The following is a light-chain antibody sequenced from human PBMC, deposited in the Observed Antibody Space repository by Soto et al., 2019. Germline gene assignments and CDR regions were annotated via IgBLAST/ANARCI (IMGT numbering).Light chain of an antibody. V-gene: IGKV2D-29*02. J-gene: IGKJ5*01. CDR3: MQSIQLPPT. CDR1: QSLLHITGETF. CDR2: EVS. Sequence: DVVMTQTPLSLSVAPGQPASISCKSSQSLLHITGETFLFWYLQKPGQSTQLLIYEVSTRVSGVPDRFSGSGSGTDFTLEISRVETDDVGIYYCMQSIQLPPTFGQGTRLGIE.